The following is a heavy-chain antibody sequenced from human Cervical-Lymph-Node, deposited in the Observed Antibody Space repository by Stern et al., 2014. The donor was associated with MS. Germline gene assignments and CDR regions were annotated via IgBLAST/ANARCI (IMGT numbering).Heavy chain of an antibody. CDR3: AREDTGDSYFDY. Sequence: QVQLVQSGAEVKKPGASVKVSCKASGYTFTSYGISWVRQAPGHGLEWMGWTNTYNGNKNYAQKLQGRVTMTKDTSTSTAYMELRSLRSDDTAVYYCAREDTGDSYFDYWGQGTLVTVSS. CDR1: GYTFTSYG. V-gene: IGHV1-18*01. J-gene: IGHJ4*02. D-gene: IGHD2-21*02. CDR2: TNTYNGNK.